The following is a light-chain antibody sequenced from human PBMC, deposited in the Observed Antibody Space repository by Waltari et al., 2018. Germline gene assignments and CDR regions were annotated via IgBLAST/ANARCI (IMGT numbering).Light chain of an antibody. V-gene: IGLV3-25*03. Sequence: SFELTQPPSVSVSPGQTATITCSGDVLPKQYVYWYQQKTGQAPVLLIYKDTERPSGIPERFSGSTSGTGTTVTLTIGGVQAEDEADYYCQSIDVDALTFGGGTKLTVL. CDR3: QSIDVDALT. CDR1: VLPKQY. J-gene: IGLJ2*01. CDR2: KDT.